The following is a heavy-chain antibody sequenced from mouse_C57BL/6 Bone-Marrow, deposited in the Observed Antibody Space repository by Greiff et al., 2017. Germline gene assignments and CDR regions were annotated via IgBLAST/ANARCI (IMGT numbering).Heavy chain of an antibody. V-gene: IGHV1-50*01. CDR1: GYTFTSYW. CDR2: IDPSDSYT. J-gene: IGHJ1*03. CDR3: AKRYFDV. Sequence: VQLQQPGAELVKPGASVKLSCKASGYTFTSYWMQWVKQRPGQGLEWIREIDPSDSYTNYNQKFKGKATLTVDTSSSTAYMQLSSLTSEDSAVYYCAKRYFDVWGTGTTVTVSS.